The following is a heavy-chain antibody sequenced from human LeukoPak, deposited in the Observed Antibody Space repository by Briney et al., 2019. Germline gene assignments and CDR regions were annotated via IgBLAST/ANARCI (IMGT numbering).Heavy chain of an antibody. J-gene: IGHJ4*02. Sequence: ASVKVSCKASGYTFTSYGISWGRQAPGQGGEWMGWISAYNGNTNYAQKLQGRVTITTDTSTSTAYMELRSLRSDDSAVYYCAREGRYSSGWYLGYYFDYWGQGTLVTVSS. CDR2: ISAYNGNT. D-gene: IGHD6-19*01. V-gene: IGHV1-18*01. CDR1: GYTFTSYG. CDR3: AREGRYSSGWYLGYYFDY.